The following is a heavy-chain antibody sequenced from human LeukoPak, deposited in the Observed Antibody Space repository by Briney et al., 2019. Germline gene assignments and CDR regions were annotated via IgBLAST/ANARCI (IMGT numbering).Heavy chain of an antibody. CDR3: AKDWIQFNRVFDCFDS. CDR2: IGNTET. Sequence: GGSLRLSCATSGFPFETNAMSWVRQAPGKGLEWVATIGNTETFYADSVTGRFTISRDNSKNTVNLQMNRLRVEDTAIYYCAKDWIQFNRVFDCFDSWGQGTQVTVSS. D-gene: IGHD5-18*01. V-gene: IGHV3-23*01. J-gene: IGHJ4*02. CDR1: GFPFETNA.